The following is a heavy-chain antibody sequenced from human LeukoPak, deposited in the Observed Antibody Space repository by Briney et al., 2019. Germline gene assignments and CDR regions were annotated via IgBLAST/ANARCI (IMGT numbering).Heavy chain of an antibody. CDR3: ARSQLVRGENNWFDP. V-gene: IGHV1-46*01. Sequence: ASVKVSRKASGYTFTSYYMHWVRQAPGQGLEWMGIINPSGGSTSYAQKFQGRVTMTRDMSTSTVYMELSSLRSEDTAVYYCARSQLVRGENNWFDPWGQGTTVTVSS. D-gene: IGHD6-13*01. CDR2: INPSGGST. J-gene: IGHJ5*01. CDR1: GYTFTSYY.